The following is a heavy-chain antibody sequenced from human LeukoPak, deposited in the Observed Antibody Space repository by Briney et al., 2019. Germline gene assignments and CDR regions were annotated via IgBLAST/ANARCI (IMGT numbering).Heavy chain of an antibody. J-gene: IGHJ5*02. CDR2: MNPNSGNT. CDR1: GYTFTGYY. V-gene: IGHV1-8*03. CDR3: ARVRRKAAAGTGYSWFDP. Sequence: GSVKVSCKASGYTFTGYYMHWVRQAPGQGLEWMGWMNPNSGNTGYAQKFQDRVTITRNTSISTAYMELSSLRSEDTAVYYCARVRRKAAAGTGYSWFDPWGQGTLVTVSS. D-gene: IGHD6-13*01.